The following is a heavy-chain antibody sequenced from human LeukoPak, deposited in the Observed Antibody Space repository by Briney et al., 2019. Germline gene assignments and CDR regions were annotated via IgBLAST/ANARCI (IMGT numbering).Heavy chain of an antibody. J-gene: IGHJ4*02. CDR2: ISSSSSYI. V-gene: IGHV3-21*01. CDR1: GFTFSNYS. D-gene: IGHD4-17*01. Sequence: PRGSLRLSCAASGFTFSNYSMNWVRHAPRKGLGWVSSISSSSSYIYYADSVKGRFTISRDNANDSLYLQMNILRAEDTAVYEGASLAYGYYCDYWGRGTLVTVSS. CDR3: ASLAYGYYCDY.